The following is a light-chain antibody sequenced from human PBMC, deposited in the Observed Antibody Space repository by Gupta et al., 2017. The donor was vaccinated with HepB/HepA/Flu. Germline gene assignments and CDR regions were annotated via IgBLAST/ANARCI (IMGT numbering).Light chain of an antibody. Sequence: EIVLTPSPATLSWSPGERATLSCRASQSVSSYLAWYQQKPGQAPRLLIYDASNRATGIPARFSGSGSGTDFALTISSLEPEDFAVYYCQQRSNWPLCSFGQGTKLEIK. V-gene: IGKV3-11*01. CDR1: QSVSSY. J-gene: IGKJ2*04. CDR3: QQRSNWPLCS. CDR2: DAS.